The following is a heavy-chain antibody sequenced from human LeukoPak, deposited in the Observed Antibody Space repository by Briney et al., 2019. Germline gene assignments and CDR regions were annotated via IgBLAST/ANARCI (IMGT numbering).Heavy chain of an antibody. CDR2: ISAYNGNT. Sequence: ASVKVSCKASGYTFSSYDINWVRQATGQGLEWMGWISAYNGNTNYAQKLQGRVTMTTDTSTSTAYMELRSLRSDDTAVYYCAREAAGTRPVNYWGQGTLVTVSS. CDR3: AREAAGTRPVNY. CDR1: GYTFSSYD. V-gene: IGHV1-18*01. D-gene: IGHD6-13*01. J-gene: IGHJ4*02.